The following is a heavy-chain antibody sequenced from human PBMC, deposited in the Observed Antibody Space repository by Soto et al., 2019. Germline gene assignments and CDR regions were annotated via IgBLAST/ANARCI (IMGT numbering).Heavy chain of an antibody. Sequence: QVQLVESGGGVVQPGRSLRLSCAASGFTFSSYGMHWVRQAPGKGLEWVAVIWYDGSNKYYADSVKGRFTISRDNSKNTPYLQMNSLRAADTAVYYCARALWGYSGYDDFDYWGQGTLVTVCS. CDR1: GFTFSSYG. J-gene: IGHJ4*02. CDR3: ARALWGYSGYDDFDY. CDR2: IWYDGSNK. D-gene: IGHD5-12*01. V-gene: IGHV3-33*01.